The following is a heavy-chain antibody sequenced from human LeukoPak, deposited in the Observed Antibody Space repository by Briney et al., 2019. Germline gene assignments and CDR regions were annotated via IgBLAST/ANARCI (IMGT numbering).Heavy chain of an antibody. CDR1: GFTFSAYD. CDR2: IHTAGDT. Sequence: PGGSLRLSCATSGFTFSAYDMHWVRQAPGKGLEWVSGIHTAGDTYYPDSVKGRFTISRENAKSSLYLQMNSLRAGDTAVYYCSRSRPVFALDVWGQGTMVTVSS. J-gene: IGHJ3*01. CDR3: SRSRPVFALDV. D-gene: IGHD1-14*01. V-gene: IGHV3-13*01.